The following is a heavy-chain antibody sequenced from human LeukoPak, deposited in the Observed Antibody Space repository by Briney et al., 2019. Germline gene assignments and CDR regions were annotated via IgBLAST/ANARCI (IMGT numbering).Heavy chain of an antibody. CDR3: ARGSLPRGRNWYFDL. D-gene: IGHD3-10*01. Sequence: PGGSLRLSCAAYGFTFSSYSMNWVRQAPGKGLEWVSYISISSSTIFYADSVKGRFTISRDNAKNSLYLQMNSLRDEDTAVYYCARGSLPRGRNWYFDLWGRGTLVTVSS. CDR1: GFTFSSYS. CDR2: ISISSSTI. J-gene: IGHJ2*01. V-gene: IGHV3-48*02.